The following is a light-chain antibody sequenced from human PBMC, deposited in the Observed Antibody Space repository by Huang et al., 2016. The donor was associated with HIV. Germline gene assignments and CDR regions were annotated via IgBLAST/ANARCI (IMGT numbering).Light chain of an antibody. J-gene: IGKJ3*01. Sequence: DIVMTQSPASLAVSLGERATINCKSSQSVLSGNNKNYLAWFQQKSGQPPKILIYWASTRDSGVPDRFSGSGSRTDFTLTINSLQPEDVAVYYCQQYFSPPVTFGPGTKVHVK. CDR2: WAS. CDR3: QQYFSPPVT. V-gene: IGKV4-1*01. CDR1: QSVLSGNNKNY.